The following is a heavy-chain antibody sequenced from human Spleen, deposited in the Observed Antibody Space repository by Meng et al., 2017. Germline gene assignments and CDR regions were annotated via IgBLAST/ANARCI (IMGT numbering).Heavy chain of an antibody. CDR2: INHSGST. CDR3: ARVSRGWSGYYGY. Sequence: QGQPEQWGAGLLKPSVTPSLPCVVSGGSFSDYYWSWIRQPPGKWLEWIGEINHSGSTNYNPSLERRATISVDTSQNNLSLKLSSVTAADTAVYYCARVSRGWSGYYGYWGQGTLVTVSS. CDR1: GGSFSDYY. D-gene: IGHD3-3*01. V-gene: IGHV4-34*01. J-gene: IGHJ4*02.